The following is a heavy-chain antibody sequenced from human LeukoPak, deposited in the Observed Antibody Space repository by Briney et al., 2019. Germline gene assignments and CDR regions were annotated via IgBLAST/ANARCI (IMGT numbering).Heavy chain of an antibody. Sequence: GASVKVSCKASGYTFTGYGISWVRQAPGQGLEWMGWISAYNGNTNYAQKLQGRVTMTTDTSTSTAYMELRSLRSDDTAVYYCARDQHQWLVHKFDPWGQGTLVTLSS. CDR2: ISAYNGNT. CDR3: ARDQHQWLVHKFDP. V-gene: IGHV1-18*01. CDR1: GYTFTGYG. J-gene: IGHJ5*02. D-gene: IGHD6-19*01.